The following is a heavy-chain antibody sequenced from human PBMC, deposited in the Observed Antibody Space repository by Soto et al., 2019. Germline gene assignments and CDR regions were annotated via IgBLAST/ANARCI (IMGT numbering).Heavy chain of an antibody. CDR2: INPSGGYT. J-gene: IGHJ4*02. D-gene: IGHD3-16*01. Sequence: QVQLVQSEAEVKKPGASVKVSCKASGYTFTRFFMHWVRQAPGQGLEWMAVINPSGGYTTYAQKFQDRVTVTRDTSESTFYMELSSLRSEDTAVYYCARGGAGGFDHCGQGTLVTVSS. CDR3: ARGGAGGFDH. V-gene: IGHV1-46*01. CDR1: GYTFTRFF.